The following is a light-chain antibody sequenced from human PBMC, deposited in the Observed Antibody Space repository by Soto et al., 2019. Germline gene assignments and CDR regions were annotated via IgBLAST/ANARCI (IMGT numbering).Light chain of an antibody. V-gene: IGKV1-27*01. Sequence: DIQMTQSPSSLPASVGDRVTITCRASHDISNYLARFQQKPGKVPKLLIYTASTLLSGVPSRFSGSGSGTDFTLTISSLQPEDVATYYCQKYNSAPRTFGQGTKVEIK. CDR1: HDISNY. CDR3: QKYNSAPRT. J-gene: IGKJ1*01. CDR2: TAS.